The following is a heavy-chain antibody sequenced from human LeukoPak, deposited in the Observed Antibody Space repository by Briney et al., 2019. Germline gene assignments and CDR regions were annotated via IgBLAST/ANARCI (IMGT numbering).Heavy chain of an antibody. D-gene: IGHD1-26*01. Sequence: PGGSLRLSCAASGFTFSSYAMSWVRQAPGKGLEWVSAISGSGGSTYYADSVKGRFTISRDNSKNTLYLQMNSLRAEDTAVYYCAKFVGIVGATTSFDYWGQGTLATVSS. CDR2: ISGSGGST. J-gene: IGHJ4*02. V-gene: IGHV3-23*01. CDR3: AKFVGIVGATTSFDY. CDR1: GFTFSSYA.